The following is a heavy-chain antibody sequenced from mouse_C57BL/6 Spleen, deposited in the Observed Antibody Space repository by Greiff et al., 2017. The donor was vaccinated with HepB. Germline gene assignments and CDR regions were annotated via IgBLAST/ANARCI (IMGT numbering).Heavy chain of an antibody. D-gene: IGHD2-4*01. J-gene: IGHJ3*01. CDR1: GYAFSSSW. CDR3: AKQYYYDIAY. CDR2: IYPGDGDT. V-gene: IGHV1-82*01. Sequence: QVQLQQSGPELVKPGASVKISCKASGYAFSSSWMNWVKQRPGKGLEWIGRIYPGDGDTNYNGKFKGKATLTADKSSSTAYMQLSSLTSEDSAVYFCAKQYYYDIAYWGQGTLVTVSA.